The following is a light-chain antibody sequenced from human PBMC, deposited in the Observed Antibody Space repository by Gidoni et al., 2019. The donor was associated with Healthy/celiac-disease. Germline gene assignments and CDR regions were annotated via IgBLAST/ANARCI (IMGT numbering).Light chain of an antibody. CDR3: QQRSNWPPALT. V-gene: IGKV3-11*01. Sequence: EIVLTQSPATLSLSPGERATLSCRASQSVSSYLAWYQQKPGQAPRLLIYDASNWATGIPARFSGSGSGTDFTLTISSLEPEDFAVYYCQQRSNWPPALTFGGXTKVEIK. CDR2: DAS. CDR1: QSVSSY. J-gene: IGKJ4*01.